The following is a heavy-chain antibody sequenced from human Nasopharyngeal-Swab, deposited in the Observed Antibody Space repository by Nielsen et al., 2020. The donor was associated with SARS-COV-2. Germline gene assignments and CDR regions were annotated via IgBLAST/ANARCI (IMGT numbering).Heavy chain of an antibody. Sequence: SGPTLVKPTQTLTLTCTLSGFSLSTSGMCVSWIRQPPGKALEWLARIDWDDDKYYSTSLKTRLTISKDTSKNQVVLTLTNMDPVDTATYYCARSITDYYYYGTDVWGQGTTVTVSS. V-gene: IGHV2-70*11. D-gene: IGHD5-12*01. CDR1: GFSLSTSGMC. CDR2: IDWDDDK. J-gene: IGHJ6*02. CDR3: ARSITDYYYYGTDV.